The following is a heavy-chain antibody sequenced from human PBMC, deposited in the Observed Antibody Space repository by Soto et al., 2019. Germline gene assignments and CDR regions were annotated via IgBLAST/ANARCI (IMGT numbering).Heavy chain of an antibody. CDR3: ARAIESIKGPHHNSVGPGY. J-gene: IGHJ4*02. D-gene: IGHD1-1*01. CDR1: GFTFKNYA. CDR2: ISFDGTNT. V-gene: IGHV3-30-3*01. Sequence: QVQLVESGGGVVQPGRSLTLSCAASGFTFKNYAMHWVRQAPGKGLEWVAVISFDGTNTYYAESVRGRVTISRDNSRNTLYLQMSSLRTEDTTLFYCARAIESIKGPHHNSVGPGYWGQGTLVTVSS.